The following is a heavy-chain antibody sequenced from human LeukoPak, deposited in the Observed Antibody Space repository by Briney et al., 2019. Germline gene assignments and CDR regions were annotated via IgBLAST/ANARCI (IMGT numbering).Heavy chain of an antibody. V-gene: IGHV1-18*01. CDR1: GYTFTSYG. CDR3: ARSVGYGGNPDAFDI. Sequence: ASVKVSCKASGYTFTSYGISWVRQAPGQGLEWMGWISAYNGNTNYAQKLQGRVTMTTDTSTSTAYMELRSLRSDDTAVYYCARSVGYGGNPDAFDIWGQGTMVTVSS. D-gene: IGHD4-23*01. J-gene: IGHJ3*02. CDR2: ISAYNGNT.